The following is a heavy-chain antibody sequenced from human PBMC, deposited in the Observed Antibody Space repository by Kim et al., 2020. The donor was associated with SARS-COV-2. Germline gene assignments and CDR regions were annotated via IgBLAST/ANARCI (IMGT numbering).Heavy chain of an antibody. D-gene: IGHD6-19*01. J-gene: IGHJ4*02. CDR2: ISRDGGEI. Sequence: GGSRRLSCAASGFTFDDYAIQWVRQVPGKGLEWVSLISRDGGEIKYADSVKGRFTISRDNSKKSVYLQMNSLRSEDSALYYCVRGQQWLIKNWGQGTQVTVSS. CDR1: GFTFDDYA. CDR3: VRGQQWLIKN. V-gene: IGHV3-43*02.